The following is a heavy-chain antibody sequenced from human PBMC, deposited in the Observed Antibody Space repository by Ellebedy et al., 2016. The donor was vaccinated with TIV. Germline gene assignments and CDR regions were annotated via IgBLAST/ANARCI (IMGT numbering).Heavy chain of an antibody. J-gene: IGHJ6*02. CDR3: ARDLGYCSGGSCHNYYYYGMDV. D-gene: IGHD2-15*01. V-gene: IGHV1-18*01. CDR2: ISVYNGNT. Sequence: ASVKVSXKASGYTFTSYGISWVRQAPGQGLEWLGWISVYNGNTNYAQKLQGRVTMTTDTSTSTAYMELRSLRSDDTAVYYCARDLGYCSGGSCHNYYYYGMDVWGQGTTVTVSS. CDR1: GYTFTSYG.